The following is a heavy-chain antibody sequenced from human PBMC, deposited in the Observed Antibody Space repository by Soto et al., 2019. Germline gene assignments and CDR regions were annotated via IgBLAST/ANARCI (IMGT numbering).Heavy chain of an antibody. Sequence: GPPVKVSCKASGYTFTSYGISWVRQAPGQGLEWMGWISAYNGSTNYAQKLRGRVTMTTDTSTSTAYMELRSLRSDDTAVYYCARFDYGDLYYYGMDVWGQGTTVTVSS. CDR1: GYTFTSYG. J-gene: IGHJ6*02. CDR2: ISAYNGST. D-gene: IGHD4-17*01. V-gene: IGHV1-18*04. CDR3: ARFDYGDLYYYGMDV.